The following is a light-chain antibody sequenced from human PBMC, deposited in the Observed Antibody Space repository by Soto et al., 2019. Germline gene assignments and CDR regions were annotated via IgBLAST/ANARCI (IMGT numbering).Light chain of an antibody. CDR3: QQANSFPLT. J-gene: IGKJ4*01. V-gene: IGKV1-39*01. Sequence: DLQMTQSPSAILASIADRVTIACRASQSISSYINWYQQKPGKAPKLLIDAASSLQSGVPSRFSGSGSGTEFTLTISSLQPEDFATYYCQQANSFPLTFGGGTKVDIK. CDR2: AAS. CDR1: QSISSY.